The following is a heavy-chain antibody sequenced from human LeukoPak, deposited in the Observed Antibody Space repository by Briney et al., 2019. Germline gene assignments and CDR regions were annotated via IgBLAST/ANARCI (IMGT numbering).Heavy chain of an antibody. CDR2: IIPIFGTA. V-gene: IGHV1-69*13. D-gene: IGHD4-17*01. CDR1: GYTFTSYG. J-gene: IGHJ4*02. Sequence: SVKVSCKASGYTFTSYGISWVRQAPGQGLEWMGGIIPIFGTANYAQKFQGRVTITADESTSTAYMELSSLRSEDTAVYYCAIRCEDRTGDYWGQGTLVTVSS. CDR3: AIRCEDRTGDY.